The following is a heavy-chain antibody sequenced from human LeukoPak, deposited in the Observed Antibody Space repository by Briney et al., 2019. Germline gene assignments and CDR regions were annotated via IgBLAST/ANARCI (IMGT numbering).Heavy chain of an antibody. CDR2: MNPNSDNT. CDR3: AKRGYSYGDFDY. Sequence: GASVKVSCKASGYTFTSYDINWVRQATGQGLERMGWMNPNSDNTGYAQKFQGRVTMTRNTSISTAYMELSSLRSEDTAVYYCAKRGYSYGDFDYWGQGTLVTVSS. V-gene: IGHV1-8*01. J-gene: IGHJ4*02. D-gene: IGHD5-18*01. CDR1: GYTFTSYD.